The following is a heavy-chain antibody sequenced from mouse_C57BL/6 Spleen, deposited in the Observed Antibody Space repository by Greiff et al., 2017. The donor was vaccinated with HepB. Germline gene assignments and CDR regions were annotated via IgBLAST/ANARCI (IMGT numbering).Heavy chain of an antibody. CDR1: GFTFSSYA. CDR2: ISDGGSYT. Sequence: EVKLVESGGGLVKPGGSLKLSCAASGFTFSSYAMSWVRQTPEKRLEWVATISDGGSYTYYPDNVKGRFTISRDNAKNNLYLQMSHLKSEDTAMYYCAREGEGFSYWGQGTLVTVSA. CDR3: AREGEGFSY. J-gene: IGHJ3*01. V-gene: IGHV5-4*01.